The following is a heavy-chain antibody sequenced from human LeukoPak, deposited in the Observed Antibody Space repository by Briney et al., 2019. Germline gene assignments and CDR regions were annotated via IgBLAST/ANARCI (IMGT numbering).Heavy chain of an antibody. J-gene: IGHJ4*02. D-gene: IGHD3-16*02. CDR2: ISSSSSYI. CDR3: ARDRRSSYTAIDY. V-gene: IGHV3-21*01. CDR1: GFTFSSYA. Sequence: GGSLRLSCAASGFTFSSYAMSWVRQAPGKGLEWVSSISSSSSYIYYADSVKGRFTISRDNAKNSLYLQMNSLRAEDTAVYYCARDRRSSYTAIDYWGQGTLVTVSS.